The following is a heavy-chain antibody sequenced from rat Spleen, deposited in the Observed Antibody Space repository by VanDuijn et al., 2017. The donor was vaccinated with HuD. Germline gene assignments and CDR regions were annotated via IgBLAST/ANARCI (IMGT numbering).Heavy chain of an antibody. D-gene: IGHD1-2*01. CDR1: GFTFSDYY. CDR3: TTGTIAAPYWYFDF. CDR2: ITTGGGTS. J-gene: IGHJ1*01. Sequence: EVQLVESDGGLVQPGRSLKLSCPASGFTFSDYYMAWVRQAPTKGLAWVAYITTGGGTSFYRDSVKGRFTISRDNAKSTLYLQMVSLRSEDTATYYCTTGTIAAPYWYFDFWGPGTMVTVSS. V-gene: IGHV5-27*01.